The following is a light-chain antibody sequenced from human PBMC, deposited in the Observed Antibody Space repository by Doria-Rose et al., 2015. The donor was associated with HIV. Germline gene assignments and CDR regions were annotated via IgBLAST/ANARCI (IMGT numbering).Light chain of an antibody. CDR2: GAF. CDR1: QAISNY. V-gene: IGKV1-16*02. Sequence: PSSLSASVGDRVTITCRASQAISNYLAWFQQKPGKAPKSLIYGAFSLQSGVPSKFSGNGSGTDFILTISSLQPEDFATYYCLQYNSDPLTFGGGTKVEIK. CDR3: LQYNSDPLT. J-gene: IGKJ4*01.